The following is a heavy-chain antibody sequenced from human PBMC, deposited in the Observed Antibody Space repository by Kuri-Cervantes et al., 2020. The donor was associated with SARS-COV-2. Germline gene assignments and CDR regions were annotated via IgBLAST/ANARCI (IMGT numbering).Heavy chain of an antibody. D-gene: IGHD2-21*01. Sequence: SVKVSCKASGDSFSSYSFNWVRQAPGQGLEWMGGIIPMFGTADYAQKFQGRVTITADKSTSTAYMELSSLRSEDTAVYYCARIERAYCGGDCYRRDDYWGQGTLVTVSS. CDR2: IIPMFGTA. J-gene: IGHJ4*02. CDR1: GDSFSSYS. CDR3: ARIERAYCGGDCYRRDDY. V-gene: IGHV1-69*06.